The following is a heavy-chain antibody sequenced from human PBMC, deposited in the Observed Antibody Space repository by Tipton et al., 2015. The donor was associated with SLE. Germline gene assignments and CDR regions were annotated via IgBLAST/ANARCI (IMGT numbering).Heavy chain of an antibody. CDR1: GGSIRSSNW. CDR3: ARQVYGVYSPNWFDP. J-gene: IGHJ5*02. V-gene: IGHV4-4*02. CDR2: IDHSGST. D-gene: IGHD4-17*01. Sequence: TLSLTCAVSGGSIRSSNWWSWVRQPPGKGLGWIGEIDHSGSTNSNPSLKSRVSMSVDKSKNQFSLKLSSVAAADTAVYYCARQVYGVYSPNWFDPWGQGILVTVSS.